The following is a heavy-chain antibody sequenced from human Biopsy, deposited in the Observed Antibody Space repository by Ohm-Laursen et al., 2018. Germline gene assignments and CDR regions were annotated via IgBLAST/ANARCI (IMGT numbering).Heavy chain of an antibody. V-gene: IGHV3-33*01. Sequence: SLRLSCTASGFTFSSYGIHWVRQAPGKGLEWVAVIWYDGSNKYSADSVKGRFSISRDNSKKTVYLQMNILRAADTAVYYCARDRSYGSGSYYSHYNMDVWGQGTTVSVSS. CDR1: GFTFSSYG. CDR3: ARDRSYGSGSYYSHYNMDV. D-gene: IGHD3-10*01. CDR2: IWYDGSNK. J-gene: IGHJ6*02.